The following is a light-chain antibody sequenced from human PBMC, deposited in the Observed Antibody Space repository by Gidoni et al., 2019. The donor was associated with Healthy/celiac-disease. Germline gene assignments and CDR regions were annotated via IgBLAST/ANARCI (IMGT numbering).Light chain of an antibody. CDR3: CSYAGSVV. Sequence: QSALTQPRSVSGSPGQSVTISCTGTSSDGGGYNYVSWYQQHPGKAPQLMIYDVSKRPSGVPDRFSCSKSGNTASLTISGLQAEDEADYYCCSYAGSVVFGGGTKLTVL. J-gene: IGLJ2*01. CDR2: DVS. CDR1: SSDGGGYNY. V-gene: IGLV2-11*01.